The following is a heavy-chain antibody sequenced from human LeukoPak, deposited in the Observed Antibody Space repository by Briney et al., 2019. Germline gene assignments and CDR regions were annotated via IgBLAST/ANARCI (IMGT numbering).Heavy chain of an antibody. V-gene: IGHV3-7*03. J-gene: IGHJ4*02. D-gene: IGHD3/OR15-3a*01. CDR2: IKQDGSEK. CDR1: GFTFSSYG. CDR3: ASHPHNLISHFDY. Sequence: GGSLRLSCAASGFTFSSYGMHWVRQTPGKGLEWVANIKQDGSEKYYVDSVKGRFTISRDNAKNSLYLQMNSLRAEDTAVFYCASHPHNLISHFDYWDQGTLVTVSS.